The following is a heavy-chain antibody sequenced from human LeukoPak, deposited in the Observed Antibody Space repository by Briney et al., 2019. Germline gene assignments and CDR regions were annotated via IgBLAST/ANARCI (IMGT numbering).Heavy chain of an antibody. V-gene: IGHV3-11*04. D-gene: IGHD2-15*01. CDR1: GYCVNVYY. CDR3: AKVDCSGGSCYGSDDAFDI. J-gene: IGHJ3*02. CDR2: ISSSGSTI. Sequence: GGSLRLSCVVSGYCVNVYYTTWVRQAPGKGLEWVSYISSSGSTIYYADSVKGRFTISRDNSKNTLYLQMNSLRAEDTAVYYCAKVDCSGGSCYGSDDAFDIWGQGTMVTVSS.